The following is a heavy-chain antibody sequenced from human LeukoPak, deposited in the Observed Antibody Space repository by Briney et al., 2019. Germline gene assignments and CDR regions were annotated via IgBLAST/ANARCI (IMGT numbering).Heavy chain of an antibody. CDR1: GFTFTSSA. J-gene: IGHJ5*02. CDR3: AADYGDYAYNWFDP. V-gene: IGHV1-58*01. CDR2: IVVGSGNT. D-gene: IGHD4-17*01. Sequence: ASVKLSCKASGFTFTSSAVQWVRQARGQPLEWVGWIVVGSGNTNYAQKFQERVTIPRDMSTSTAYMELSSLRSEDTAVYYCAADYGDYAYNWFDPWGQGTLVTVSS.